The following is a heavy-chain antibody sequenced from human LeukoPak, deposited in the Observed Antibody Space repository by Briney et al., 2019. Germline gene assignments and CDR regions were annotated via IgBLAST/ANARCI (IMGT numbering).Heavy chain of an antibody. V-gene: IGHV1-8*01. J-gene: IGHJ4*02. D-gene: IGHD1-26*01. Sequence: ASVEVSCKSSGYTFTSYDINWVRQATGQGLEWMGWMNPNSGNTGYAQKFQGRVTMTRNTSISTAYMELSGLRSEDTAVYYCARGSMLGATSTPQFDYWGQGTLVTVSS. CDR2: MNPNSGNT. CDR1: GYTFTSYD. CDR3: ARGSMLGATSTPQFDY.